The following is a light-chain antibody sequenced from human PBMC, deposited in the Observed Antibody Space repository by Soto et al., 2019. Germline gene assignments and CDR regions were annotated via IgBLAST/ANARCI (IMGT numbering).Light chain of an antibody. CDR2: GAS. Sequence: EVVLTQSPGTLSLSPGERATLSCRASQSVSSNLAWYQQKPGQAPRLLIYGASSRASGIPDRVSGSGSGTDFTLTISRLEPEDFAVYYCQQYGSSPMTFGQGTKVDI. V-gene: IGKV3-20*01. J-gene: IGKJ1*01. CDR3: QQYGSSPMT. CDR1: QSVSSN.